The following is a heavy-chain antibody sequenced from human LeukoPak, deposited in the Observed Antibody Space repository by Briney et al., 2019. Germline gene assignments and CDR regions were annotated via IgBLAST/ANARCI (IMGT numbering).Heavy chain of an antibody. CDR3: ARVYNGFGEPNFDY. Sequence: SETLSLTCTVSGYSISSGYYWGWIRQPPGKGLEWIGSIYHSGSTYYNPSLKSRVTISVDTSKNQFSLKLSSVTAADTAVYYCARVYNGFGEPNFDYWGQGALVTVSS. CDR1: GYSISSGYY. J-gene: IGHJ4*02. V-gene: IGHV4-38-2*02. CDR2: IYHSGST. D-gene: IGHD3-10*01.